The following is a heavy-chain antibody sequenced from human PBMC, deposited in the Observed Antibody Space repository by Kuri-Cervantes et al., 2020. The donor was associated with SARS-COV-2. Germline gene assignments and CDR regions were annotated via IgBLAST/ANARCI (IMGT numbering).Heavy chain of an antibody. J-gene: IGHJ6*03. CDR2: IYTSGST. CDR1: GGSISSYY. V-gene: IGHV4-4*07. D-gene: IGHD5-18*01. CDR3: AGRGHSYGYEGYYYYMDV. Sequence: SETLSLTCTVSGGSISSYYWSWIRQPAGKGLEWIGRIYTSGSTNYNPSLKSRVTISVDTSKNQFSLKLSSVTAADTAVYYCAGRGHSYGYEGYYYYMDVWGKGTMVTVSS.